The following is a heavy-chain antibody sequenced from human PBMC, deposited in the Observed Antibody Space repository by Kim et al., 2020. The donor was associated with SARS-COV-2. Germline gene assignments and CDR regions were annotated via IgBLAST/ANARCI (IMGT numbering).Heavy chain of an antibody. D-gene: IGHD1-1*01. CDR3: AKDSGTTRINYFDY. V-gene: IGHV3-23*01. J-gene: IGHJ4*02. CDR1: GLTFSSHA. CDR2: ISSNSGPI. Sequence: GGSLRLSCAASGLTFSSHAMSWVRQAPGKGLEWVSAISSNSGPIFYTDSVKGRFTTSRDNSKNTLYLQMSSLRAEDTAVYYCAKDSGTTRINYFDYWGQG.